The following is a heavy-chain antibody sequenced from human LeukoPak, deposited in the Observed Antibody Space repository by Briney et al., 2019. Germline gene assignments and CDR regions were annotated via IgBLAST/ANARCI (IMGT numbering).Heavy chain of an antibody. Sequence: QSGGSLRLSCAASGFTFSSYAMHWVRQAPGKGLEWVAVISYDGSNKYYADSVKGRFTISRDNSKNTLYLQMNSLRAEDTAVYYCARDQSGVRVWHFDYWGQGTLVTVSS. J-gene: IGHJ4*02. D-gene: IGHD1-26*01. CDR1: GFTFSSYA. V-gene: IGHV3-30*04. CDR3: ARDQSGVRVWHFDY. CDR2: ISYDGSNK.